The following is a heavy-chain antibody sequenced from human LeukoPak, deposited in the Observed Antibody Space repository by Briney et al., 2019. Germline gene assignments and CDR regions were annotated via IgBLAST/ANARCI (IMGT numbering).Heavy chain of an antibody. CDR2: IIPIFGTA. Sequence: SVKVSCKASGGTFSSYAISWVRQAPGQGLEWMGGIIPIFGTANYAQKFQGRVTITADKSTSTAYMELSSLRSEDTAVYYCAADFYYDILTGYPVWGQGTLVTVSS. D-gene: IGHD3-9*01. CDR1: GGTFSSYA. V-gene: IGHV1-69*06. CDR3: AADFYYDILTGYPV. J-gene: IGHJ4*02.